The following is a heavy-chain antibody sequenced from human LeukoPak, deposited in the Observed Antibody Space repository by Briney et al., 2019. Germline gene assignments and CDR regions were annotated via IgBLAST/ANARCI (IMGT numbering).Heavy chain of an antibody. CDR2: IYYTGST. V-gene: IGHV4-59*01. Sequence: SETLSLTCTVSGGSISSYYWSWIRQPPGEGLEWIGYIYYTGSTNYNPSLQSRVTISVDTSKNQFSLKLTSVTAADTAVYYCARDFYHDYWGQGTLVTVSS. J-gene: IGHJ4*02. CDR1: GGSISSYY. CDR3: ARDFYHDY. D-gene: IGHD2-2*01.